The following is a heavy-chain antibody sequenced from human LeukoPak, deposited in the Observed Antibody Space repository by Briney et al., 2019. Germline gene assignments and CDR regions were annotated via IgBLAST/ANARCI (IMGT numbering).Heavy chain of an antibody. CDR3: ARNFHYSSSSRWFDP. CDR2: IYYSGST. D-gene: IGHD6-6*01. V-gene: IGHV4-39*07. J-gene: IGHJ5*02. Sequence: SETLSLTCTVSGGSISSSSYYWGWIRQPPGKGLEWIGSIYYSGSTYYNPSLKSRVTISVDTSKNQFSLKLSSVTAADTAVYYCARNFHYSSSSRWFDPWGQGTLVTVSS. CDR1: GGSISSSSYY.